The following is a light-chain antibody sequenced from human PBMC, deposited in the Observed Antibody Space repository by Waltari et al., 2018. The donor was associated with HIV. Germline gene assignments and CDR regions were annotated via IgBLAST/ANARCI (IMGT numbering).Light chain of an antibody. CDR1: SSDIGASDY. CDR3: SSYGGVASYLI. V-gene: IGLV2-11*01. CDR2: DVN. Sequence: HSALTQPRPVSGSPGQSVTISCTGTSSDIGASDYVSWFQTFPGRAPKLLIFDVNKRPSGVPDRFSGFKSGDTASLTISGRQPDDESDYFCSSYGGVASYLIFGGGTTLTVL. J-gene: IGLJ2*01.